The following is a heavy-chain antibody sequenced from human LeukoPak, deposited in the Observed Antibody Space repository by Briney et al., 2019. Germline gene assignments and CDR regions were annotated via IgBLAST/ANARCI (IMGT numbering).Heavy chain of an antibody. J-gene: IGHJ4*02. Sequence: ASVTVSCKASGYTFTGYYMHWVRQAPGQGLEWMGWINPNSGDTNYAQKFQGRVTMTRDTSISTAYMELSRLRSDDTAVYYCARGSTIAAREFDYWGQGTLVTVSS. CDR3: ARGSTIAAREFDY. CDR2: INPNSGDT. V-gene: IGHV1-2*02. CDR1: GYTFTGYY. D-gene: IGHD6-6*01.